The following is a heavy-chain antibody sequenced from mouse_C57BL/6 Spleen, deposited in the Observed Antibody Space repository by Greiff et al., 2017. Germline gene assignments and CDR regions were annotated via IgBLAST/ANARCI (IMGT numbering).Heavy chain of an antibody. D-gene: IGHD2-2*01. CDR3: AREGYKGWYFDV. CDR2: IWSGGST. CDR1: GFSLTSYG. Sequence: VMLVESGPGLVQPSQSLSITCTVSGFSLTSYGVHWVRQSPGKGLEWLGVIWSGGSTDYNAAFISRLSISKDNSKSHVFFKMNSLQADDTAIYYCAREGYKGWYFDVWGTGTTVTVSS. V-gene: IGHV2-2*01. J-gene: IGHJ1*03.